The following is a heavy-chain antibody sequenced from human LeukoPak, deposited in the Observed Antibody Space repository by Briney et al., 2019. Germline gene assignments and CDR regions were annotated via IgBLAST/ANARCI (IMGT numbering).Heavy chain of an antibody. D-gene: IGHD2-21*02. CDR2: IYTTGST. CDR3: ARHMSVTYDAFDL. J-gene: IGHJ3*01. CDR1: GGSISSYY. V-gene: IGHV4-4*07. Sequence: SETLSLTCTVSGGSISSYYWSWIRQPAGKGLEWIGRIYTTGSTNYNPSLKSRVTMSVDTSKTHFSLELTSVAAAGTAVYYCARHMSVTYDAFDLWGRGTMVTVSS.